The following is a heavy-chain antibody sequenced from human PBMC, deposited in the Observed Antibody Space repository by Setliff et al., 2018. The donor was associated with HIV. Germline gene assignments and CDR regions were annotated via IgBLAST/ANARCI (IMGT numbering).Heavy chain of an antibody. CDR3: ARDFHVLGYCSADSCPYDASDV. D-gene: IGHD2-15*01. V-gene: IGHV1-69*04. J-gene: IGHJ3*01. CDR2: IISILGTP. Sequence: GASVKVSCKASGGTFSAYAVNWVRQAPGQGLEWMGRIISILGTPNCSHKFQGRVTITADKSTTTTYMELSSLRSDDTAIYYCARDFHVLGYCSADSCPYDASDVWGQGTMVTVSS. CDR1: GGTFSAYA.